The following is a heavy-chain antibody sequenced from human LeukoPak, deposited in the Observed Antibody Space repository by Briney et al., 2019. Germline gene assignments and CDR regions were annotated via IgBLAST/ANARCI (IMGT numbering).Heavy chain of an antibody. J-gene: IGHJ4*02. CDR2: ITGNSTA. CDR3: ARDLQYSSSWYRSFDY. V-gene: IGHV3-48*04. D-gene: IGHD6-13*01. CDR1: GFTFSSYR. Sequence: GQSLRLSCAASGFTFSSYRMNWVRQAPGKGLEWISHITGNSTAYYADSVKGRVTISRDNAKNTLYLQMNSLRAEDTAVYYCARDLQYSSSWYRSFDYWGQGTLVTVSS.